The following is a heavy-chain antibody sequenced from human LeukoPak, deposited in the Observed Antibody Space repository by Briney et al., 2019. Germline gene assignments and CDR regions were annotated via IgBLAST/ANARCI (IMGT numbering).Heavy chain of an antibody. CDR1: GYTFTSYD. D-gene: IGHD1-26*01. Sequence: ASVKVSCKASGYTFTSYDINWVRQATGQGLEWMGWMNPNSGNTNYAQKLQGRVTMTTDTSTSTAYMELRSLRSDDTAVYYCARLVGATDFDYWGQGTLATVSS. J-gene: IGHJ4*02. CDR2: MNPNSGNT. CDR3: ARLVGATDFDY. V-gene: IGHV1-18*01.